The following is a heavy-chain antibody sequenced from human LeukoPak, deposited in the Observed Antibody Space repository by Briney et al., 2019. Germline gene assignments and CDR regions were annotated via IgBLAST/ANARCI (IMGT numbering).Heavy chain of an antibody. D-gene: IGHD7-27*01. CDR2: IYYSGNA. CDR3: ARGRAWGY. J-gene: IGHJ4*02. Sequence: PSETLSLTCTVSGGSISSSSYYWGWIRQPPGKGLEWIGSIYYSGNAYYSPSLKSRVTISVDTSKNQFSLKLSSVTAADTAVYYCARGRAWGYWGQGTLVTVSS. CDR1: GGSISSSSYY. V-gene: IGHV4-39*07.